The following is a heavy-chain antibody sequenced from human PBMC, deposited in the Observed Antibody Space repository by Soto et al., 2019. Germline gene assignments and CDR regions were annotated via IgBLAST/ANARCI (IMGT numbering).Heavy chain of an antibody. V-gene: IGHV1-69*08. CDR1: GGTFSTYS. CDR3: ARTRTDANTWAARRGGCYYCLDV. J-gene: IGHJ6*04. D-gene: IGHD6-6*01. Sequence: QVQLVQSGAEVKKSGSSVKVSCKASGGTFSTYSISWVRRAPGQGLEWMGRIIPSVGTTTYSQKFEGRVTISADRASRTSHLHLSSLQSDDTAVYYGARTRTDANTWAARRGGCYYCLDVWGTGTTVTVSS. CDR2: IIPSVGTT.